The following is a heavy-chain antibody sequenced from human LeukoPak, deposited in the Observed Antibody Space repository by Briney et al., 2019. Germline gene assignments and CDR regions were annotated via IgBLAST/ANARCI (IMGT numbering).Heavy chain of an antibody. CDR2: ISGSGGST. V-gene: IGHV3-23*01. Sequence: GGSLRLSCAASGFTFSSYAMSWVRKAPGKGMEWVSAISGSGGSTYYADSVKGRFTISRDNSKNTLYLQMNSLRAEDTAVYYCARSPFDFWSGDHDAFDIWGQGTMVTVSS. CDR3: ARSPFDFWSGDHDAFDI. D-gene: IGHD3-3*01. CDR1: GFTFSSYA. J-gene: IGHJ3*02.